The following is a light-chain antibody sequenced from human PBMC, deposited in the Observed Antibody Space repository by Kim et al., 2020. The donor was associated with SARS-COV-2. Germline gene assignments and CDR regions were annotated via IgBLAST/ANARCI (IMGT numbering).Light chain of an antibody. CDR2: GAS. CDR1: QSVTRNY. J-gene: IGKJ1*01. CDR3: QQFDDSSSWT. V-gene: IGKV3-20*01. Sequence: PGERATLSCRASQSVTRNYLAWYQHKPGQAPRLLMYGASRRATGIPDRFSGSGSGTDFTLTISRLEPGDFAVYYCQQFDDSSSWTFGQGTKVYIK.